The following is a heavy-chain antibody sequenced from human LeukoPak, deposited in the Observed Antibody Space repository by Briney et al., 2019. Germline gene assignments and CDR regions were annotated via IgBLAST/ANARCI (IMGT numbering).Heavy chain of an antibody. J-gene: IGHJ1*01. D-gene: IGHD6-13*01. Sequence: GGSLRLSCAASGFTVSSNYMSWVRQAPGKGLEWVSVIYSGGSTYYADSVKGRFTISRDNSKNTLYLQMNSLRAEDTAVYYCARPTSSSWFKYFQHWGQGTLVTVSS. CDR1: GFTVSSNY. CDR3: ARPTSSSWFKYFQH. CDR2: IYSGGST. V-gene: IGHV3-53*01.